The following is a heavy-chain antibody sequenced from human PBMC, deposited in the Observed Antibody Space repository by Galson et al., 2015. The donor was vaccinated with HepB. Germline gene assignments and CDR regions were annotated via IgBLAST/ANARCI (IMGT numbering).Heavy chain of an antibody. J-gene: IGHJ1*01. D-gene: IGHD3-22*01. V-gene: IGHV3-30*18. Sequence: SLRLSCAASGFTFSSYGMHWVRQAPGKGLEWVAVISYDGSNKYYADSVKGRFTISRDNSKNTLYLQMNSLRAEDTAVYYCAKDYDSSGYLQHWGQGTLVTVSS. CDR3: AKDYDSSGYLQH. CDR2: ISYDGSNK. CDR1: GFTFSSYG.